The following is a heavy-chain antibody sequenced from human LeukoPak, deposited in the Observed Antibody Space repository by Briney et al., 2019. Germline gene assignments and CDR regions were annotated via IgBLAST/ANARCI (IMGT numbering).Heavy chain of an antibody. CDR2: IYYSGST. V-gene: IGHV4-30-4*01. CDR1: GGSISSGDYY. Sequence: SETLSLTCTVSGGSISSGDYYWSWIRQPPGKGLEWIGYIYYSGSTYYNPSLKSRVTISVDTSKNQFSLKLSSVTAADTAVYYCARGEDTAMVTPFDYWGQGTLVTASS. CDR3: ARGEDTAMVTPFDY. D-gene: IGHD5-18*01. J-gene: IGHJ4*02.